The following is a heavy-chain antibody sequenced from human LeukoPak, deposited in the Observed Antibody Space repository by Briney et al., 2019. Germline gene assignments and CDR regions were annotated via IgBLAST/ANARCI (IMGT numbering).Heavy chain of an antibody. CDR1: GIIVSRYW. J-gene: IGHJ4*02. CDR3: ARDLGVCSGGTCYPVYDY. CDR2: IKESGSEK. D-gene: IGHD2-15*01. V-gene: IGHV3-7*01. Sequence: GGSLRLSCAASGIIVSRYWMTWVRQAPGKGLEWVSDIKESGSEKHYVDSVKGRFTISRDNAKNSLYLQMNSLRAEDTAIYYCARDLGVCSGGTCYPVYDYWGQGIPVTVSS.